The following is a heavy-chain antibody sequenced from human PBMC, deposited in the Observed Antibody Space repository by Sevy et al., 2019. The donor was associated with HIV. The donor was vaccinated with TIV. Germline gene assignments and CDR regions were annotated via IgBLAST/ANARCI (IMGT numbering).Heavy chain of an antibody. J-gene: IGHJ4*02. D-gene: IGHD5-18*01. CDR3: ARGKSGYGYALNY. CDR2: IHSDDTT. V-gene: IGHV3-66*01. CDR1: GFTVNSNY. Sequence: GGSLRLSCAASGFTVNSNYMTWVRQAPGKGLEGVSVIHSDDTTYHADSVKDRFTISGDNFKNTLYLHMSSLRAEDTADYYCARGKSGYGYALNYWGQGTLVTVSS.